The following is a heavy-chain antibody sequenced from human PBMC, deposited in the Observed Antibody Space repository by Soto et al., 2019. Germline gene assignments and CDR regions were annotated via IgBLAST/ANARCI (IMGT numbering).Heavy chain of an antibody. J-gene: IGHJ4*02. Sequence: QLQLHESGSGLVKPSQTLSLTCTVSGASITYGGYYWSWIRQTPGKGLEWIGYINHLETTFYNPSFESLLSLSIDRAKNHSSINLNSMSAADRAVYFCARVGGADSFDYWGQGILVTVSS. CDR1: GASITYGGYY. V-gene: IGHV4-30-2*01. CDR2: INHLETT. CDR3: ARVGGADSFDY. D-gene: IGHD1-26*01.